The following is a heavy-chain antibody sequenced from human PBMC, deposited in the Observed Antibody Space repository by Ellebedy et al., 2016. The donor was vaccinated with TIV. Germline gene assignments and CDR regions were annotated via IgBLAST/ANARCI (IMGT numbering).Heavy chain of an antibody. J-gene: IGHJ4*02. CDR3: ARAGGSYYALVY. Sequence: SETLSLXXAVYGGSFSGYYWSWIRQPPGKGLEWIGEINHSGSTDYNPSLKSRVTISVDTSKNQFSLKLSSVTAADTAVYYCARAGGSYYALVYWGQGTLVTVSS. D-gene: IGHD1-26*01. V-gene: IGHV4-34*01. CDR1: GGSFSGYY. CDR2: INHSGST.